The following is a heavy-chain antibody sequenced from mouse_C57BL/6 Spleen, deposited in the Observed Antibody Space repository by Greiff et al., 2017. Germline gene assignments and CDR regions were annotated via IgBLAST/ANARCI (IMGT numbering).Heavy chain of an antibody. D-gene: IGHD2-4*01. V-gene: IGHV2-6*01. CDR1: GFSLTSYG. Sequence: VQRVESGPGLVAPSQSLSITCTVSGFSLTSYGVDWVRQSPGKGLEWLGVIWGVGSTNYNSALKSRLSISKDNSKSQVFLKMNSLQTDDTAMYYCASGGYDYDRVFAYWGQGTLVTVSA. CDR3: ASGGYDYDRVFAY. J-gene: IGHJ3*01. CDR2: IWGVGST.